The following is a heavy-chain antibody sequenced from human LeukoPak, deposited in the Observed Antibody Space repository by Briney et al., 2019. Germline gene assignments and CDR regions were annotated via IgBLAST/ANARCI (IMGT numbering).Heavy chain of an antibody. V-gene: IGHV4-31*03. CDR2: IYYSGST. CDR3: ARAAKRRECCGFIPPNDY. D-gene: IGHD5-18*01. J-gene: IGHJ4*02. CDR1: GGSISSGGYY. Sequence: SETLSLTCTVSGGSISSGGYYWSWIRQHPGKGLEWIGYIYYSGSTYYNPSLKSRVTISVDTSKNQFSRKLGSVTAADTAVYYCARAAKRRECCGFIPPNDYWGQGTLVTVSS.